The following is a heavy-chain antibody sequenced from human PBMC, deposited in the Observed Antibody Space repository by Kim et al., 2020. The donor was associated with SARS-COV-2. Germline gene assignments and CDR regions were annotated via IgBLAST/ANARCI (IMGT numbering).Heavy chain of an antibody. D-gene: IGHD3-10*02. CDR2: ISGNGRTT. V-gene: IGHV3-23*01. Sequence: GGSLRRSCAASGFTFSTYAMSWVRQAPGKGLECVSAISGNGRTTSYADSVRGRFTISRDNSKNTLYLQMNSLRAEDTAIYYCAKSLFGGCDYWGQGTLVT. CDR1: GFTFSTYA. CDR3: AKSLFGGCDY. J-gene: IGHJ4*02.